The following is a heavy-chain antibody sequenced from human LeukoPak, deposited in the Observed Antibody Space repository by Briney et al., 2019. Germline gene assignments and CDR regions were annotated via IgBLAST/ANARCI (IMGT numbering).Heavy chain of an antibody. J-gene: IGHJ6*03. D-gene: IGHD2-2*01. V-gene: IGHV4-59*01. CDR2: IYYSGST. Sequence: SETLSLTCTVSGGSISSYYWSWIRQPPGKGLEWIGYIYYSGSTNYNPSLKSRVTISVDTSKNQFSLKLSSVTAADTAVHYCARGSKVPAVPPGYYYYYMDVWGKGTTVTVSS. CDR3: ARGSKVPAVPPGYYYYYMDV. CDR1: GGSISSYY.